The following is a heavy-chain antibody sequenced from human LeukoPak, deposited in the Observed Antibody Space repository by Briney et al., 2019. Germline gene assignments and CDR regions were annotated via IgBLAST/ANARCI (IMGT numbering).Heavy chain of an antibody. CDR3: ARVQLVDYYYYSYMHV. CDR2: INWNGGST. D-gene: IGHD6-6*01. Sequence: PGGSLRLSCAAFGFIFDDYGMSWVRQAPGKGLEWVSGINWNGGSTGYADSVKGRFTISRDNAKNSLYLQMNSLRAEDTALYYCARVQLVDYYYYSYMHVWGKGTTVTVSS. V-gene: IGHV3-20*04. J-gene: IGHJ6*03. CDR1: GFIFDDYG.